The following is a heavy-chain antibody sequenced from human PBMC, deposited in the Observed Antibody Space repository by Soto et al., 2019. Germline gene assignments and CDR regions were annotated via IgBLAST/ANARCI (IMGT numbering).Heavy chain of an antibody. CDR2: ISLYSDGT. Sequence: QVQLVQSGGEVKRPGASVKVSCKTSGYTFSNYGITWVRQAPGQPLEWLGWISLYSDGTNYAQKLQGRVSMTPDTSTTTADMELRSLRSDDTAVYYCARVVPGAEAWFGLWGQGTLVTVSS. V-gene: IGHV1-18*01. D-gene: IGHD2-2*01. CDR3: ARVVPGAEAWFGL. CDR1: GYTFSNYG. J-gene: IGHJ5*02.